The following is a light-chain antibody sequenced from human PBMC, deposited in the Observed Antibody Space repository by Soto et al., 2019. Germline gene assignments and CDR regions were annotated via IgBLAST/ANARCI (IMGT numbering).Light chain of an antibody. V-gene: IGKV1-39*01. CDR1: QSIRTY. CDR2: GAS. J-gene: IGKJ4*01. CDR3: QQSFLTPLT. Sequence: DIQMTQSPSSLSASVGDRVTITCRASQSIRTYLNWYQVKLGKTPKLLIFGASSLHSGVPSGFSGSESGTDFTLTISSLQPEDFATYYCQQSFLTPLTFGGGTTVEI.